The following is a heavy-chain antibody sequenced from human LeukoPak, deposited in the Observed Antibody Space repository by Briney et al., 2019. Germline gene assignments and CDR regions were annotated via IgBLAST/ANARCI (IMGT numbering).Heavy chain of an antibody. D-gene: IGHD3-22*01. V-gene: IGHV1-69*04. Sequence: SVKVSCKASGGTFSSYAISWVRQAPGQGLEWMGRIIPILGIANYAQKFQGRVTITADKSTSTAYMELSSLRSEDTAVYYCAGSISSGNKLPPTYDAFDIWGQGTMVTVSS. CDR2: IIPILGIA. CDR1: GGTFSSYA. CDR3: AGSISSGNKLPPTYDAFDI. J-gene: IGHJ3*02.